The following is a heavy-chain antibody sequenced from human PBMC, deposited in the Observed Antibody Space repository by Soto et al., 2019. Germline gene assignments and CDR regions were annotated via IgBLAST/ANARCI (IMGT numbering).Heavy chain of an antibody. Sequence: QVQLVESGGGVVQPGRSLRLSCAASGFTFSSYGRHWVRQAPGTGLDWVAVIWYDGSNKYYADSVKGRFTISRDNSKNTLYLQMNSLRAEDTAVYDCARDPMSWRDYYGLDVWGQGTKVTVSS. CDR3: ARDPMSWRDYYGLDV. CDR1: GFTFSSYG. J-gene: IGHJ6*02. V-gene: IGHV3-33*01. D-gene: IGHD1-1*01. CDR2: IWYDGSNK.